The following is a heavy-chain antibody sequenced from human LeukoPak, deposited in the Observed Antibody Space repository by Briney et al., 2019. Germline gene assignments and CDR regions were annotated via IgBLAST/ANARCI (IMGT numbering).Heavy chain of an antibody. D-gene: IGHD3-16*01. CDR3: VKSRGGWVHFDY. CDR2: TSNKANSYKT. Sequence: GGSLRLSCAASGFMFSDHYMEWVRQAPGKGLVWVGSTSNKANSYKTIYAACVKGSFNISRDESNNSLFLQMNSLETEDTAVYYCVKSRGGWVHFDYWGQGTLVTVSS. V-gene: IGHV3-72*01. J-gene: IGHJ4*02. CDR1: GFMFSDHY.